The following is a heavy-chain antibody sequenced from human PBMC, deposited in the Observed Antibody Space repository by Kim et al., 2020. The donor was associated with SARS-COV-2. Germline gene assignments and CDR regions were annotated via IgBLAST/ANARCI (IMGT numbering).Heavy chain of an antibody. V-gene: IGHV4-31*03. CDR2: GYDSGST. CDR3: ARGAEYSSLARGSYNRFDP. Sequence: SETLSLTCTVSGGTISSDGYYWSWIRQHPGKGLEWIGNGYDSGSTYDNPSLKRRFTITVDTAKNQFSLKLSSVTAADTAVYYCARGAEYSSLARGSYNRFDPWGQGTLVTVSS. CDR1: GGTISSDGYY. D-gene: IGHD6-6*01. J-gene: IGHJ5*02.